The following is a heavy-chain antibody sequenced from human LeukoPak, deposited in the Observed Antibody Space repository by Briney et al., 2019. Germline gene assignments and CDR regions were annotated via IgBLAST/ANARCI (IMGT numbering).Heavy chain of an antibody. D-gene: IGHD3-9*01. CDR3: ARGDDILTGYHHPFDY. Sequence: GRSLRLSCAASGFTFSSYAMHWVRQAPGKGLEWVAVISYDGSNKYYADSVKGRFTISRDNSKNTLYLQMNSLRAEDTAVYYCARGDDILTGYHHPFDYWGQGTLVTVSS. CDR2: ISYDGSNK. CDR1: GFTFSSYA. V-gene: IGHV3-30-3*01. J-gene: IGHJ4*02.